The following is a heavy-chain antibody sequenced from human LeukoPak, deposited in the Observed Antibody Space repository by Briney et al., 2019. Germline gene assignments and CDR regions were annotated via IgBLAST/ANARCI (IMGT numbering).Heavy chain of an antibody. CDR2: IYYSGST. CDR1: GGSISSYY. D-gene: IGHD1-1*01. Sequence: SETLSLTCTVSGGSISSYYWSWIRQPPRKGLEWIGYIYYSGSTNYNPSLKSRVTISVDTSKNRFSLKLSSVTAADTAVYYCARITTGTTFYYYYYGMDVWGQGTTVTVSS. V-gene: IGHV4-59*01. J-gene: IGHJ6*02. CDR3: ARITTGTTFYYYYYGMDV.